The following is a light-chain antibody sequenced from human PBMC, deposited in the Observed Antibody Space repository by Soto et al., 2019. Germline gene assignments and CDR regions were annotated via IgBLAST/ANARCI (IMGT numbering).Light chain of an antibody. CDR2: NTN. CDR3: VLYMGSGIWV. CDR1: SGSVSANYY. Sequence: QTVVTQEASLSVSPGTTVTLTCGLSSGSVSANYYPSWYQQTPGQAPRTLIYNTNTRSSGVPDRFSGSILGNTAALTITGAQADDESDYYCVLYMGSGIWVFGGGTKLTVL. J-gene: IGLJ3*02. V-gene: IGLV8-61*01.